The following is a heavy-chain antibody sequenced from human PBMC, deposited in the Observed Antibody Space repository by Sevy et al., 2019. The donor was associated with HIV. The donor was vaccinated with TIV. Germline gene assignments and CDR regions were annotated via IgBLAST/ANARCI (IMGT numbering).Heavy chain of an antibody. V-gene: IGHV3-33*01. CDR3: ARADIVVVPAATQDYYYYGMDV. D-gene: IGHD2-2*01. CDR1: GFTFSSYG. CDR2: IWYDGSNK. Sequence: GGSLRLSCAASGFTFSSYGMHWVRQAPGKGLEWVAVIWYDGSNKYYADSVKGRFTISRDNSKNTLYLQMNSLRAEDTAVYYCARADIVVVPAATQDYYYYGMDVWGQGTTVTVSS. J-gene: IGHJ6*02.